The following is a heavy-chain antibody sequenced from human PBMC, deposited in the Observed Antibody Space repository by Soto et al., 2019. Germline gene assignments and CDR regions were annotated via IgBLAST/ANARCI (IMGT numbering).Heavy chain of an antibody. Sequence: EVQLLESGGGLVQPGGSLRLSCAASGFTFSRHGMSWVRQAPGKGLEWVSALTSSGGTTYYADSVKGRFTISRDNSKNTLYLQMNSPIVEDTAVYYCAKVMGGWLTQFYFDYWGQGALVTVSS. CDR3: AKVMGGWLTQFYFDY. CDR2: LTSSGGTT. D-gene: IGHD3-16*01. CDR1: GFTFSRHG. V-gene: IGHV3-23*01. J-gene: IGHJ4*02.